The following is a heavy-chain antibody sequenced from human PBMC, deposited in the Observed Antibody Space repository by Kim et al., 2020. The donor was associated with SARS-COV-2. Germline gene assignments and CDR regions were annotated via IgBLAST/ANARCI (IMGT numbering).Heavy chain of an antibody. Sequence: GGSLRLSCAASEFTFSNYWMHWVRQAPGKGLVWVSHINSDGRSRNYADSVKGRFTIARDNAKNTLYLQMNSLRAEDTAVYYCARELDPRHYSYYGLDVWGQGTPVTVSS. CDR2: INSDGRSR. CDR3: ARELDPRHYSYYGLDV. V-gene: IGHV3-74*01. J-gene: IGHJ6*02. CDR1: EFTFSNYW.